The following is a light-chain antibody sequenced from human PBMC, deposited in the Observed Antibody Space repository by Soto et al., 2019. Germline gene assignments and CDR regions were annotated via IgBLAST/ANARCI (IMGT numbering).Light chain of an antibody. CDR1: SSNIGAGYD. CDR3: RSYDSGVRGGL. J-gene: IGLJ3*02. V-gene: IGLV1-40*01. Sequence: QSVLTQPPSVSGAPGQRVTISCTGSSSNIGAGYDVHWYQQLPGTAPKLLIYGNSNRPSGVPDRFSGSKSGTSASLAITGPWGEEGVDFSSRSYDSGVRGGLFGGGTTLTVL. CDR2: GNS.